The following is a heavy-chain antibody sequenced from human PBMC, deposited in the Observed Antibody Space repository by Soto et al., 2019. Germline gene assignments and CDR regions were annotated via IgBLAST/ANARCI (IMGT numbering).Heavy chain of an antibody. CDR2: ISFNGGST. J-gene: IGHJ4*02. V-gene: IGHV3-64*01. CDR1: GFSFSDYA. CDR3: ARTETIIKTTFDF. Sequence: GGSLRLSCAASGFSFSDYAMHWVRQTPGKGLESVSAISFNGGSTYYGNSVKGRFTISRDNSKNTLYLQMGSLRTEDMAVYYCARTETIIKTTFDFWGQGTLVTVSS.